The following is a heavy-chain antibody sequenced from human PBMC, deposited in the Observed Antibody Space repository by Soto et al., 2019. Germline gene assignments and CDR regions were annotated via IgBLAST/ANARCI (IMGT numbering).Heavy chain of an antibody. V-gene: IGHV1-3*01. CDR1: GYTFTSYA. CDR2: INAGNGNT. D-gene: IGHD3-3*01. CDR3: ERGEIGGYYDFWSGHLALGWFDP. J-gene: IGHJ5*02. Sequence: ASVKVSCKASGYTFTSYAMHWVRQAPGQRLEWMGWINAGNGNTKYSQKFQGRVTITRDTSASTAYMELSSLRSEDTAVYYCERGEIGGYYDFWSGHLALGWFDPWGQGTLVTVSS.